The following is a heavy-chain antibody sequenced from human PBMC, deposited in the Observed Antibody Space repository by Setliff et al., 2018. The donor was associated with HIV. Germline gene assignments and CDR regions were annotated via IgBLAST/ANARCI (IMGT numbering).Heavy chain of an antibody. CDR2: LYVSGDT. V-gene: IGHV4-4*07. CDR1: DGPISSYY. CDR3: ARSTKYYDFWSGYQPFDY. J-gene: IGHJ4*02. Sequence: SETLSLTCYVTDGPISSYYWSWVRQPAGKGLEWIGRLYVSGDTNYNPSLKSRVTMSLDTSKKHFSLKLKSVTAADTAVYYCARSTKYYDFWSGYQPFDYWGQGTLVTVSS. D-gene: IGHD3-3*01.